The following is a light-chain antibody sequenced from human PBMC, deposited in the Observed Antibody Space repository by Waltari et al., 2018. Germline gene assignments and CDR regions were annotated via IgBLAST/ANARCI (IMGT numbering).Light chain of an antibody. CDR1: SSDIGRYNL. CDR2: EGS. Sequence: QSALTQPASVSGSPGQSITISCTGTSSDIGRYNLVSWYQQHPGKAPKLLIYEGSKRPSGVSNSFSGSKSGNTASLTIAGLQTEDEADYYCCSYAGSSIFVVFGGGTKLTVL. CDR3: CSYAGSSIFVV. J-gene: IGLJ2*01. V-gene: IGLV2-23*03.